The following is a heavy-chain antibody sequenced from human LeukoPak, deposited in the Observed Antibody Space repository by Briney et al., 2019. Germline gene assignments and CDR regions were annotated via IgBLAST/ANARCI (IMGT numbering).Heavy chain of an antibody. CDR1: GFTFSTYS. CDR3: ARVWVRGSSWFPRGYFDY. J-gene: IGHJ4*02. Sequence: PGGSLRLSCAASGFTFSTYSINWVRQAPGKGLEWIGEINHSGSTNYNPSLKSRVTISVDTSKNQFSLKLSSVTAADTAVYYCARVWVRGSSWFPRGYFDYWGQGTLVTVSS. V-gene: IGHV4-34*01. CDR2: INHSGST. D-gene: IGHD6-13*01.